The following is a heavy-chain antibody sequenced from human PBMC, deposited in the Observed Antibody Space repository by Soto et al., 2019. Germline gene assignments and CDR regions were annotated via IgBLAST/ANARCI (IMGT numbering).Heavy chain of an antibody. CDR3: AKPYYGAGSYYPDAFDV. V-gene: IGHV3-30*18. Sequence: QVPLVESGGGVVQPGTSLRLSCGASGFSFSSYAMNWVRQAPGKGLEWVAVISHDGSNTYYGDSVKGRFTISRDNSENTLFLQMNSPRAEDTAVYYCAKPYYGAGSYYPDAFDVWGQGTSVTVSS. J-gene: IGHJ3*01. CDR2: ISHDGSNT. CDR1: GFSFSSYA. D-gene: IGHD3-10*01.